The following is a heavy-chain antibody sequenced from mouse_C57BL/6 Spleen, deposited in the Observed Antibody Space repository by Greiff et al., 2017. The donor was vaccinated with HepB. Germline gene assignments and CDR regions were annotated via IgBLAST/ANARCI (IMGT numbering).Heavy chain of an antibody. J-gene: IGHJ2*01. CDR1: GYTFTDYY. Sequence: VQVVESGAELVRPGASVKLSCKASGYTFTDYYINWVKQRPGQGLEWIARIYPGSGNTYYNEKFKGKATLTAEKSSSTAYMQLSSLTSEDSAVYFCARGGLGQYFDYWGQGTTLTVSS. CDR3: ARGGLGQYFDY. V-gene: IGHV1-76*01. D-gene: IGHD4-1*01. CDR2: IYPGSGNT.